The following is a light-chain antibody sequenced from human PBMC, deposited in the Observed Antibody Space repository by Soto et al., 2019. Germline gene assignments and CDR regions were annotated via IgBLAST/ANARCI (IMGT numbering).Light chain of an antibody. CDR2: DAV. CDR3: QQRSGRLT. Sequence: ESVLTQSPATLSLSPGERATLSCRASQTVHNYLAWYQQKPGQVPRLLIYDAVRRATGIPDRFSGSVSGTDFPLTINSLEPEDFAVYYCQQRSGRLTFGGGTRV. CDR1: QTVHNY. V-gene: IGKV3-11*01. J-gene: IGKJ4*01.